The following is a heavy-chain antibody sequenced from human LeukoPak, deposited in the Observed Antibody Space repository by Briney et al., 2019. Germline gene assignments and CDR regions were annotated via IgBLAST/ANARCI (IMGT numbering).Heavy chain of an antibody. CDR3: ARDLGETPRTIFFDY. CDR1: GYTFTSYG. D-gene: IGHD3-16*01. J-gene: IGHJ4*02. CDR2: ISAYNGDT. V-gene: IGHV1-18*01. Sequence: ASVKVSCKASGYTFTSYGISWVRQAPGQGLEWMGWISAYNGDTDYLQKFQGRLTMTTDTSTGTAYMELRSLRSDDTAVFYCARDLGETPRTIFFDYWGQGTLVTVSS.